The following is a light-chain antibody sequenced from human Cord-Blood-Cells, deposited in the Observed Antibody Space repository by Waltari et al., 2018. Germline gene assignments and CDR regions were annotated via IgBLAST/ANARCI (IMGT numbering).Light chain of an antibody. V-gene: IGLV2-11*01. Sequence: QSALTQPRSVSGSPGQSVTISCTGTRSDVGGYHYVSWYQQHPGKAPKLMILDVSKRPSGVPDRFSGSKSGNTASLTISGLQAEDEADYYCCSYAGSYVFGGGTKLTVI. CDR2: DVS. CDR3: CSYAGSYV. CDR1: RSDVGGYHY. J-gene: IGLJ2*01.